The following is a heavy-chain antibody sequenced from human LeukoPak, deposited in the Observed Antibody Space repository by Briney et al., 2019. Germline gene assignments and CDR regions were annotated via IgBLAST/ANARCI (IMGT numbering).Heavy chain of an antibody. Sequence: PGGSLRLSCAVSGFTLSNHWMYWVRQVPGKGLVCVSAIKTDGTITNYADSVKGRFTISRDNAKNTLYLQMNGLRAEDTAIYYCVTTWGDYWGQGTLVTVSS. J-gene: IGHJ4*02. CDR2: IKTDGTIT. V-gene: IGHV3-74*01. CDR3: VTTWGDY. CDR1: GFTLSNHW. D-gene: IGHD3-16*01.